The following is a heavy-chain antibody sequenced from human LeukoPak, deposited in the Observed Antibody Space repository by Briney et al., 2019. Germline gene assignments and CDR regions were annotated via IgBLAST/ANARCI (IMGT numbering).Heavy chain of an antibody. J-gene: IGHJ3*02. V-gene: IGHV4-34*01. CDR2: INHSGST. CDR1: GGSFSGYY. D-gene: IGHD6-13*01. Sequence: SETLSLTCAVYGGSFSGYYWSWIRQPPGKGLEWIGEINHSGSTNYNPSLKSRVTISVDTSKNQFSLKLSSVTAADTAVYYCASGAWYSSSWYDAFDIWGQGTMVTVSS. CDR3: ASGAWYSSSWYDAFDI.